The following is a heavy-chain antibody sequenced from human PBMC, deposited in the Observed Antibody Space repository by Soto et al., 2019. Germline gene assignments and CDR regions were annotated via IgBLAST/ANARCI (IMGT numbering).Heavy chain of an antibody. CDR2: ISGSGGGT. Sequence: EVQLLESGGGLVQPGGSLRLSCAASGFTFSTYAMSWVRQAPGKGLEWVSVISGSGGGTNYAESLKGRFTISRDNSKNTLYLQMNSLRDEETAVYYCAKDLDSSGWYTHYFDCWGQGSLVTVSS. CDR1: GFTFSTYA. J-gene: IGHJ4*02. CDR3: AKDLDSSGWYTHYFDC. D-gene: IGHD6-19*01. V-gene: IGHV3-23*01.